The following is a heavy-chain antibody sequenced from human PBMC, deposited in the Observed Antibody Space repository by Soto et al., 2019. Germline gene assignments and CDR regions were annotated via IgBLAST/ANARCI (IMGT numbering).Heavy chain of an antibody. CDR3: ARGDSSSSILNWFDP. D-gene: IGHD6-6*01. CDR1: GGSFSGYY. Sequence: QVQLQQWGAGLLKPSETLSLTCAVYGGSFSGYYWSWIRQPPGKGLEWIGEINHSGSTNYNPSLKSRVTISVDTSKNQFSLKLSSVTAADTAVYYCARGDSSSSILNWFDPWGQGTLVTVSS. CDR2: INHSGST. J-gene: IGHJ5*02. V-gene: IGHV4-34*01.